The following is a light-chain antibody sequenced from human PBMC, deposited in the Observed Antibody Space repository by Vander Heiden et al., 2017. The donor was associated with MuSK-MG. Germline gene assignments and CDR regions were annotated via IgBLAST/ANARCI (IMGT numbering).Light chain of an antibody. J-gene: IGLJ1*01. CDR1: SSDIGGYIY. V-gene: IGLV2-14*03. Sequence: QSALTQPASVSGSPGQSITISCTGTSSDIGGYIYVSWYQQHPGKAPKVMIYGVTNRPSGVSNRFSGSKSGNTASLTISGLQAEDEGDYYCGSFTSSSAPYVFGTGTKVTVL. CDR3: GSFTSSSAPYV. CDR2: GVT.